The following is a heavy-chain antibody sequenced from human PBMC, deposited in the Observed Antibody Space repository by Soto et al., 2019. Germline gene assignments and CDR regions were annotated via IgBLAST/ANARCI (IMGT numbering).Heavy chain of an antibody. J-gene: IGHJ3*02. V-gene: IGHV4-39*01. CDR2: FYYSGST. CDR3: ARHPDYDFLTGYYGGGAFDI. CDR1: GGSISRSSYY. D-gene: IGHD3-9*01. Sequence: PSETLSLTCTVSGGSISRSSYYWGWIRQPPGKGLEWIGSFYYSGSTYYNTSLKSRVTITVATSKNQITLKLRYMTTADTAVYYCARHPDYDFLTGYYGGGAFDIWGQGTMVTVS.